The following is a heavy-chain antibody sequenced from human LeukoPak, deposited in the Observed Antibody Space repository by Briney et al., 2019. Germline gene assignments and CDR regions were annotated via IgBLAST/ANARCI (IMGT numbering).Heavy chain of an antibody. V-gene: IGHV3-23*01. CDR1: GFTFSTYA. Sequence: GGSLRLSCAASGFTFSTYAMNWVRQAPGKGLEWVSAISSSGGNTYYADSVKARFTISRDNSKNALYLQMNSLRAEDTAVYYCAKPMGGYSSVMDFWGQGTLVTVSS. CDR3: AKPMGGYSSVMDF. CDR2: ISSSGGNT. D-gene: IGHD5-18*01. J-gene: IGHJ4*02.